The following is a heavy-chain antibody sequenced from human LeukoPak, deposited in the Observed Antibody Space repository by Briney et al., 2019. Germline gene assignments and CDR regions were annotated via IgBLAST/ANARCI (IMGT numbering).Heavy chain of an antibody. CDR1: GGSISSSNW. CDR2: IYHSGST. V-gene: IGHV4-4*02. CDR3: ARVETTVTTGWFDP. Sequence: SETLSLTCAVSGGSISSSNWWSWVRQPPGKGLEWIGEIYHSGSTNYNPSLKSRVTISVDKSKNQFSLKLSSVTAADTAVYYCARVETTVTTGWFDPWGQGTLVTVSS. J-gene: IGHJ5*02. D-gene: IGHD4-17*01.